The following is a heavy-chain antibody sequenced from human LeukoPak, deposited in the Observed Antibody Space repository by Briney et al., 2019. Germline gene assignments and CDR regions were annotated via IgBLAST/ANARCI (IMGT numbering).Heavy chain of an antibody. CDR3: ARGGYSSGWYRD. J-gene: IGHJ4*02. D-gene: IGHD6-19*01. V-gene: IGHV3-53*01. CDR2: VYSGGST. Sequence: GGSLRLSCAASGFTVSTNYMNWVRQAPGKGLEWVSVVYSGGSTYYADSVKGRFTISRDNSKNTLYLQVSSLRAEDTAVYYCARGGYSSGWYRDWGQGTLVTVSS. CDR1: GFTVSTNY.